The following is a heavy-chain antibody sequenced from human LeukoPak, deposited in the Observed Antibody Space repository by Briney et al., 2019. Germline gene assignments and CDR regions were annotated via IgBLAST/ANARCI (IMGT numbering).Heavy chain of an antibody. CDR1: GFTVSSNY. CDR3: ARDSGPYSSSWYGY. D-gene: IGHD6-13*01. J-gene: IGHJ4*02. Sequence: PGGSLRLSCAASGFTVSSNYMSWVRPAPGKGLEWVSVIYSGGSTYYADSVKGRFTISRDNSKNTLYLQMNSLRAEDTAVYYCARDSGPYSSSWYGYWGQGTLVTVSS. CDR2: IYSGGST. V-gene: IGHV3-53*01.